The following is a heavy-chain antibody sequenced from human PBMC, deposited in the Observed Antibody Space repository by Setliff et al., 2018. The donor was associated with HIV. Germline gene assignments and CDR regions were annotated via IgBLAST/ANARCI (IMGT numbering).Heavy chain of an antibody. Sequence: GESLKISCKDSGYSFTDYWIGWVRQMPGKGLDWMGVIYPGDSDTRYSPSFQGQVTVSADNSITTAYLQWSSLKASDTAMYYCARLVFGDDGGGFDSWGQGTLVTVS. CDR2: IYPGDSDT. D-gene: IGHD4-17*01. V-gene: IGHV5-51*01. CDR1: GYSFTDYW. J-gene: IGHJ4*02. CDR3: ARLVFGDDGGGFDS.